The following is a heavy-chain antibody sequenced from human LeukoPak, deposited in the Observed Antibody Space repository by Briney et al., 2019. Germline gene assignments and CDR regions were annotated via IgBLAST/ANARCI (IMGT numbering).Heavy chain of an antibody. D-gene: IGHD4/OR15-4a*01. V-gene: IGHV3-48*03. Sequence: GGSLRLSCAASGFTFSSYEMNWVRQAPGKGLEGVSYISRSGSTIYYAATVKGRFTISRDNAKNSVYLQMNSLRAEDTAVYYCAREGTMENWFDPWGQGTLVTVSS. CDR1: GFTFSSYE. J-gene: IGHJ5*02. CDR2: ISRSGSTI. CDR3: AREGTMENWFDP.